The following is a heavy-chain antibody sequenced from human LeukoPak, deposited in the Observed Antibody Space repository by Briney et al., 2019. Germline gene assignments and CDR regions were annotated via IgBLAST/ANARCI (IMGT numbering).Heavy chain of an antibody. CDR1: GFTFSSYW. V-gene: IGHV3-7*01. D-gene: IGHD1-26*01. CDR3: ARFVAWELDIPCDAFDI. J-gene: IGHJ3*02. Sequence: GGSLRLSCAASGFTFSSYWMSWVRQAPGKGPEWVANIKQDGSEKYYVDSVKGRFTISRDNAKNSLYLQMNSLRAEDTAVYYCARFVAWELDIPCDAFDIWGRGTMVTVSS. CDR2: IKQDGSEK.